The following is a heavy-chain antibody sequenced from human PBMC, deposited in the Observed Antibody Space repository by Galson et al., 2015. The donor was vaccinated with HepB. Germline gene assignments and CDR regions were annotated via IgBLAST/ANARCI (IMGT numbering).Heavy chain of an antibody. CDR1: GFSFSDYC. CDR3: ARAALGWFDP. CDR2: TCISYSII. Sequence: SLRLSCAASGFSFSDYCMSWIRQAPGKGLEWVPYTCISYSIIHYADSVKGRFTISRDNVKNSLYLQMNILRAEDTAVYYCARAALGWFDPWGQGTLVTVSS. J-gene: IGHJ5*02. V-gene: IGHV3-11*01. D-gene: IGHD6-25*01.